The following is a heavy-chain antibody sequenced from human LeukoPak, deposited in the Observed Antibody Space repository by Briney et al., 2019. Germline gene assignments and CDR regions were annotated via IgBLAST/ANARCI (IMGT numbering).Heavy chain of an antibody. J-gene: IGHJ5*02. CDR2: MNPNSGNT. CDR1: GYTFISYD. Sequence: ASVKVSCKASGYTFISYDINWVRQATGQGLEWMGWMNPNSGNTDYAQKFQGRVTITRNTSISTAYMELSSLRSEDTAVYYCARRRIAAAGMAFDPWGQGTLVTVSS. CDR3: ARRRIAAAGMAFDP. D-gene: IGHD6-13*01. V-gene: IGHV1-8*03.